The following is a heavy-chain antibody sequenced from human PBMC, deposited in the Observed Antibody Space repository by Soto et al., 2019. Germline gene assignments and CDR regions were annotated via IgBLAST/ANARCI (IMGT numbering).Heavy chain of an antibody. CDR3: ARAGRGYCSGGSCYSGLHGMNV. Sequence: PSETLSLTCTVSGDSISSYYWSWIRQPPGKGLEWIGYIFYSGSTNYNPSLKSRVTISVDTPKNQFSLKLSSVTAADTAVYYCARAGRGYCSGGSCYSGLHGMNVWGQGTTVTVSS. V-gene: IGHV4-59*01. J-gene: IGHJ6*02. D-gene: IGHD2-15*01. CDR1: GDSISSYY. CDR2: IFYSGST.